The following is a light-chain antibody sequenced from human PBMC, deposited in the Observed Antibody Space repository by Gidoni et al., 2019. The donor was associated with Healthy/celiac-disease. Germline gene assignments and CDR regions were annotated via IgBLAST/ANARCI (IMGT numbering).Light chain of an antibody. CDR1: QGVSSY. J-gene: IGKJ4*02. Sequence: IVLPDSPTSLSLAPGERATLSCMARQGVSSYLAWYQQKPGQAPRLLIYDASNRATGIPARFSGSGSGTDFTLTISSLEPEDFAVYYCQQRSNWPLTFGGGTKVEIK. CDR2: DAS. V-gene: IGKV3-11*01. CDR3: QQRSNWPLT.